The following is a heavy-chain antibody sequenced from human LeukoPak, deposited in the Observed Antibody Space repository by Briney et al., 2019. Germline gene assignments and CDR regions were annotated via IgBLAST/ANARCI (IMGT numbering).Heavy chain of an antibody. Sequence: SDTLSLTCTVSGDSISSYYWSWIRQPPGKGLEWIGYIYYSGSTNYNPSLKSRVTISVDTSKNQFSLKLSSVTAADTAVYYCARSTHWFDPWGQGTLVTVSS. V-gene: IGHV4-59*07. CDR1: GDSISSYY. CDR3: ARSTHWFDP. CDR2: IYYSGST. J-gene: IGHJ5*02.